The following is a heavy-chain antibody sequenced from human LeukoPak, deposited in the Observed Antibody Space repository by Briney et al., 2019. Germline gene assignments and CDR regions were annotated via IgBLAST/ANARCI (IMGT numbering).Heavy chain of an antibody. V-gene: IGHV3-43D*03. CDR1: GFTFDDYA. D-gene: IGHD3-22*01. CDR2: ISWDGGTT. Sequence: GGSLRLSCATSGFTFDDYAVHWVRQAPGKGLEWVSLISWDGGTTYYADSVKGRFTISRDNSKNSLYLQMNSLRAEDTALYYCAKDGRSGYSEYYFDYWGQGSLVTVSS. J-gene: IGHJ4*02. CDR3: AKDGRSGYSEYYFDY.